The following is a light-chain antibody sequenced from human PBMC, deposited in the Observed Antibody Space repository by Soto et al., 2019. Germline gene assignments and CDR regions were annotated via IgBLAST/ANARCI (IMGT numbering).Light chain of an antibody. CDR3: QFKYT. CDR1: QSISSW. Sequence: DLQMTQSPSTLSASVGDRVTITCRASQSISSWLAWYQQKPGKAPKLLIYKASSLESGVPSRFSGSGSGTEFTLTISSLQPDDFATYYCQFKYTFGQGTKLEIK. CDR2: KAS. V-gene: IGKV1-5*03. J-gene: IGKJ2*01.